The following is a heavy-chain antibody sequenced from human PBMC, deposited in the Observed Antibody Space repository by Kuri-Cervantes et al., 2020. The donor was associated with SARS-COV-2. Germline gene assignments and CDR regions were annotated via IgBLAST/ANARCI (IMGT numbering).Heavy chain of an antibody. D-gene: IGHD6-13*01. CDR2: IYSGGST. CDR3: AKSMSIAAPASDY. V-gene: IGHV3-53*01. J-gene: IGHJ4*02. Sequence: GESLKISCAASGFTVSSNYMSWVRQAPGKGLEWVSVIYSGGSTYYADSVKGRFTISRDNSKNTLYLQMNSLRADDTAVYYCAKSMSIAAPASDYWGQGTLVTVSS. CDR1: GFTVSSNY.